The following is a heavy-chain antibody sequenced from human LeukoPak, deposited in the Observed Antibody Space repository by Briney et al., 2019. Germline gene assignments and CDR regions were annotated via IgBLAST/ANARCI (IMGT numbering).Heavy chain of an antibody. CDR3: AGAPGSPSGAFDI. V-gene: IGHV1-69*04. CDR2: TIPILGIA. CDR1: GGTFSSYA. J-gene: IGHJ3*02. D-gene: IGHD6-25*01. Sequence: GASVKVSCKASGGTFSSYAISWVRQAPGQGLEWMGRTIPILGIANYAQKFQGRVTITADKSTGTAYMELSSLRSEDTAVYYCAGAPGSPSGAFDIWGQGTMVTVSS.